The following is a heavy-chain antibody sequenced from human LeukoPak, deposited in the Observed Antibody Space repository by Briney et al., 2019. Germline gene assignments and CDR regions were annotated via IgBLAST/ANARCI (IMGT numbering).Heavy chain of an antibody. CDR3: ASGYSGYDYEGEPYYFDY. CDR1: GGTFSSYT. J-gene: IGHJ4*02. V-gene: IGHV7-4-1*02. D-gene: IGHD5-12*01. CDR2: INTNTGNP. Sequence: ASVKVSCKASGGTFSSYTINWVRQAPGQGLEWMGWINTNTGNPTYAQGFTGRFVFSLDTSVSTAYLQISSLKAGDTAVYYCASGYSGYDYEGEPYYFDYWGQGTLVTVSS.